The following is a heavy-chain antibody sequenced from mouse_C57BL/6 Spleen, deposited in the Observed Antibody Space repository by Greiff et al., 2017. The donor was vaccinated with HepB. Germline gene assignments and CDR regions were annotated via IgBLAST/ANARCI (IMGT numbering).Heavy chain of an antibody. CDR1: GFTFSSYG. CDR3: ATYYSNYEWYFDV. D-gene: IGHD2-5*01. V-gene: IGHV5-6*01. Sequence: EVQGVESGGDLVKPGGSLKLSCAASGFTFSSYGMSWVRQTPDKRLEWVATISSGGSYTYYPDSVKGRFTISRDNAKNTLYLQMSSLKSEDTAMYYCATYYSNYEWYFDVWGTRTTVTVSS. J-gene: IGHJ1*03. CDR2: ISSGGSYT.